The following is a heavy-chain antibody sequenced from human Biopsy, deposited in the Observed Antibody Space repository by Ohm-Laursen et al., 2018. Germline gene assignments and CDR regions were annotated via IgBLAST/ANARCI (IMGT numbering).Heavy chain of an antibody. V-gene: IGHV1-69*10. CDR3: ATPFQYYDSWGGYPPFDH. D-gene: IGHD3-3*01. Sequence: SVKVSCKASGGTFSNYAISWVRQAPGEGLEWMGGIIAVSGLVNYAPKFQGGVSITADKSTTTAYMELSNLKSEDTAVYYCATPFQYYDSWGGYPPFDHWGQGTLVTVPS. CDR1: GGTFSNYA. CDR2: IIAVSGLV. J-gene: IGHJ4*02.